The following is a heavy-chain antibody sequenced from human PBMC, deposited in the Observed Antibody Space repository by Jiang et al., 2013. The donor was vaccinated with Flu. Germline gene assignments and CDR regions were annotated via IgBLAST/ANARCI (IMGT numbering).Heavy chain of an antibody. J-gene: IGHJ4*02. CDR2: INHSGST. V-gene: IGHV4-34*01. CDR3: ARGLYYDFWSGYYPHFDY. CDR1: GGSFSGYY. D-gene: IGHD3-3*01. Sequence: LLKPSETLSLTCAVYGGSFSGYYWSWIRQPPGKGLEWIGEINHSGSTNYNPSLKSRVTISVDTSKNQFSLKLSSVTAADTAVYYCARGLYYDFWSGYYPHFDYWGQGTLVTVSS.